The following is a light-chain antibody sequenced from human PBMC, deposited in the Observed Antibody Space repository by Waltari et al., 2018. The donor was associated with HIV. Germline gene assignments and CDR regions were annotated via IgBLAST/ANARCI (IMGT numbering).Light chain of an antibody. Sequence: QVVLTQPPSASASLGASVKLTCTLSSGHINYVIACHQQQPKKGPRFLMKLNSDGRHSKGDGIPDRFAGSSSGAVRYLTISSLQSEDEGDYFCQTWGTGIQVFGGGTRLTVL. CDR3: QTWGTGIQV. CDR2: LNSDGRH. J-gene: IGLJ2*01. V-gene: IGLV4-69*01. CDR1: SGHINYV.